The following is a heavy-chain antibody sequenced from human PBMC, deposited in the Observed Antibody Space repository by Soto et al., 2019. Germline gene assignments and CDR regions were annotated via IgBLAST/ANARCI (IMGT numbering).Heavy chain of an antibody. CDR1: GFTLSSFV. J-gene: IGHJ4*02. CDR2: IYHDGSNK. Sequence: QVQLVESGGGGVQPGRSLRLSCATSGFTLSSFVMHWVRQAPGKGLEWVAVIYHDGSNKYYADSVKGRFTISRDNSKSTLYLQMNSLRAEDTAVYYCASRVGAVDYWGQGTLVTVSS. CDR3: ASRVGAVDY. V-gene: IGHV3-33*01. D-gene: IGHD3-16*01.